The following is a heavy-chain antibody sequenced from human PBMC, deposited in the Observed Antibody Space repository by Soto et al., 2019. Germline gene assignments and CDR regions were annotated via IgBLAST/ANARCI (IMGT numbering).Heavy chain of an antibody. CDR1: GFTFSMYW. Sequence: GASVKVSCAASGFTFSMYWMHWVRQVPGKGPEWVSRINDDGISTNYADSVKGRFTISRDNAKNTLYLQMNALRVEDTAVYYCTRGPRSTSTGTGAFWGQGTLVTVSS. CDR3: TRGPRSTSTGTGAF. J-gene: IGHJ4*02. CDR2: INDDGIST. D-gene: IGHD1-1*01. V-gene: IGHV3-74*01.